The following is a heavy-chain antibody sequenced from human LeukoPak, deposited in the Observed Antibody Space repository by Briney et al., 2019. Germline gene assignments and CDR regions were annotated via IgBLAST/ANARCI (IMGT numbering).Heavy chain of an antibody. D-gene: IGHD6-13*01. CDR2: INHSGST. CDR1: GGSFSGHY. J-gene: IGHJ5*02. CDR3: AVSAAGLFDP. Sequence: SETLSLTCAVYGGSFSGHYWTWIRQPPGKGLEWIGEINHSGSTNYNPSLKSRVTISVDTSKNQFSLKLSSVTAADTAVYYCAVSAAGLFDPWGQGTLVTVSS. V-gene: IGHV4-34*01.